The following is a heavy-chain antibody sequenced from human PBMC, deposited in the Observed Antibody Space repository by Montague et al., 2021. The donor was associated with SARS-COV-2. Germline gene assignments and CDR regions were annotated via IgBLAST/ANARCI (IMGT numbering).Heavy chain of an antibody. CDR1: GGSISSYY. V-gene: IGHV4-59*01. Sequence: SETLSLTCTVSGGSISSYYWSWIRQPPGKGLEWIGYIYYSGRTNYKPSXXGRVTISVDTSKNQFSLKLSSVTAADTAVYYCAREVRYYYDSSGPGAFDIWGQGTMVTISS. CDR3: AREVRYYYDSSGPGAFDI. J-gene: IGHJ3*02. CDR2: IYYSGRT. D-gene: IGHD3-22*01.